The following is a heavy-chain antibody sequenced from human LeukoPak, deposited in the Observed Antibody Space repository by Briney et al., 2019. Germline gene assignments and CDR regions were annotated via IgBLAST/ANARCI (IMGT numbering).Heavy chain of an antibody. Sequence: GGSLRLSCAASGFTFRSYAMSWVRQAPGKGLEWVSAISGSGGRTYYADSVKGRFTISRDNSKNTLYLQMNSLRAEDTAVYYCALEGVATISDYWGQGTLVTVSS. CDR1: GFTFRSYA. CDR3: ALEGVATISDY. V-gene: IGHV3-23*01. CDR2: ISGSGGRT. J-gene: IGHJ4*02. D-gene: IGHD5-12*01.